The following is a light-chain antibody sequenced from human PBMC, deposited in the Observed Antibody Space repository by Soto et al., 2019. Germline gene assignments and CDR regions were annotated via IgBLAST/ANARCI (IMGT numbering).Light chain of an antibody. CDR1: SSDVGGYNY. J-gene: IGLJ1*01. CDR3: SSYTSSSTYV. CDR2: DVS. Sequence: SALTQPASVSGSPGQSVAISCNGTSSDVGGYNYVSWYQQHPGKAPKLMVYDVSNRPSGVSNRFSGSKSGNTVSLTISGLQAEDEADYYCSSYTSSSTYVFGTGTKVTVL. V-gene: IGLV2-14*01.